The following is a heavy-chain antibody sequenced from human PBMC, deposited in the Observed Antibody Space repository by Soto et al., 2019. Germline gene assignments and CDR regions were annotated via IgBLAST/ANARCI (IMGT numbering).Heavy chain of an antibody. CDR3: ARVVGSSCDY. CDR1: GGSISSSSYY. Sequence: PSETLSLTCTVSGGSISSSSYYWGWIRQPPGKGLEWIGYIYYSGSTYYNPSLKSRVTISVDTSKNQFSLKLSSVTAADTAVYYCARVVGSSCDYWGQGTLVTVSS. V-gene: IGHV4-30-4*08. J-gene: IGHJ4*02. D-gene: IGHD6-13*01. CDR2: IYYSGST.